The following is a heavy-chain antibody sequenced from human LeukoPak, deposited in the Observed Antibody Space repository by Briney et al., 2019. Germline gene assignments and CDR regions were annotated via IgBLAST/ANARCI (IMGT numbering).Heavy chain of an antibody. J-gene: IGHJ5*02. V-gene: IGHV3-23*01. CDR2: IRGGGGST. Sequence: GGSLRLSCAASGFTFSSYAMSWVRQAPGKGLEWVSAIRGGGGSTYYADSVKGRFTISRDNSKNTLYLQMNSLRAEDTAVYYCAKESANWGYNWFDPWGQGTLVTVSS. D-gene: IGHD7-27*01. CDR1: GFTFSSYA. CDR3: AKESANWGYNWFDP.